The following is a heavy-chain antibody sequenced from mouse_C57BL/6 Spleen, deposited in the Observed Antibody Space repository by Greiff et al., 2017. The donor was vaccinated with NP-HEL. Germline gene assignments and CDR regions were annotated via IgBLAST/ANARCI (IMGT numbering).Heavy chain of an antibody. Sequence: VQLQQSGPELVKPGASVKISCKASGYAFSSSWMNWVKQRPGKGLEWIGRIYPGDGDTNYNGKFKGKATLTADKSSSTAYMQLSSLTSEDSAVYFCARLGGLYDGYYGAMDYWGQGTSVTVSS. D-gene: IGHD2-3*01. CDR1: GYAFSSSW. V-gene: IGHV1-82*01. CDR3: ARLGGLYDGYYGAMDY. CDR2: IYPGDGDT. J-gene: IGHJ4*01.